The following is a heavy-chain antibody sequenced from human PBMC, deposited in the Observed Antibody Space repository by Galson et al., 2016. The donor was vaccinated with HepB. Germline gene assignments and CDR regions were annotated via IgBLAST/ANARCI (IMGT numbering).Heavy chain of an antibody. CDR3: AKDSRSYYDFWSGYFVPE. CDR1: GFTFSSYG. D-gene: IGHD3-3*01. J-gene: IGHJ4*02. Sequence: SLRLSCAASGFTFSSYGMHWVRQAPGKGLEWVAVISYDGSNKYYADSVKGRFTISRDNSKNTLYLQMNSLRAEDTAVYYCAKDSRSYYDFWSGYFVPEWGQGTLVTVSS. CDR2: ISYDGSNK. V-gene: IGHV3-30*18.